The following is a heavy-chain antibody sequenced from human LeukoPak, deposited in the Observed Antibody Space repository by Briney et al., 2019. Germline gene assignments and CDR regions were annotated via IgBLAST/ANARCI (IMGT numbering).Heavy chain of an antibody. CDR3: VRVVPAANCYYYGMDV. D-gene: IGHD2-2*01. CDR2: ISSSSSYI. CDR1: GFTFSSYS. Sequence: GGSLRLSCAASGFTFSSYSMNWVRQAPGKGLEWVSSISSSSSYIYYADSVKGRFTISRDNAKNSLYLQMNSLRAEDTAVYYCVRVVPAANCYYYGMDVWGQGTTVTVSS. J-gene: IGHJ6*02. V-gene: IGHV3-21*01.